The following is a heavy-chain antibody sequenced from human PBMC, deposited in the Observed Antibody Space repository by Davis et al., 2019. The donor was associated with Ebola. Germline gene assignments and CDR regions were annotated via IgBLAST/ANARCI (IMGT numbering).Heavy chain of an antibody. D-gene: IGHD5-12*01. CDR1: GFTFTSYG. J-gene: IGHJ4*02. CDR3: AREYSGYNYFDY. CDR2: IRPYHGNT. V-gene: IGHV1-18*01. Sequence: ASVKVSCKASGFTFTSYGITWVRQAPGQGLEWMGWIRPYHGNTTYAEKFRGRVTVTTDTSTSTAYMELRSLRSDDTAVYYCAREYSGYNYFDYWGQGTLVTVSS.